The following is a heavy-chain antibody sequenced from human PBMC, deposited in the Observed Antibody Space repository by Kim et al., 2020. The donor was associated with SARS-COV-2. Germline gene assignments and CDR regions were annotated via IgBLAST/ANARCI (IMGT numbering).Heavy chain of an antibody. J-gene: IGHJ4*02. Sequence: GGSLRLSCAASGFTFSSYEMNWVRQAPGKGLEWVSYISSSGSTIYYADSVKGRFTISRDNAKNSLYLQMNSLRAEDTAVYYCARGFGGYCSSTSCYEYYFDYWGQGTLVTGSS. CDR3: ARGFGGYCSSTSCYEYYFDY. CDR2: ISSSGSTI. V-gene: IGHV3-48*03. D-gene: IGHD2-2*01. CDR1: GFTFSSYE.